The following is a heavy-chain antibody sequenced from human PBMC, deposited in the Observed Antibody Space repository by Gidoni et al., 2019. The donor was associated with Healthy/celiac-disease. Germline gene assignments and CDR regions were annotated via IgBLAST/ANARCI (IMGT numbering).Heavy chain of an antibody. CDR3: ARDPGRSSSWPHYYYYYGMGV. CDR2: ISAYNGNT. J-gene: IGHJ6*02. V-gene: IGHV1-18*01. D-gene: IGHD6-13*01. Sequence: QVQLVQSGAAVKKPGASVKVSCKASGYTFTSYGISWVRQAPGQGLEWMGWISAYNGNTNYAQKLQGRVTMTTDTSTSTAYMELRSLRSDDTAVYYCARDPGRSSSWPHYYYYYGMGVWGQGTTVTVSS. CDR1: GYTFTSYG.